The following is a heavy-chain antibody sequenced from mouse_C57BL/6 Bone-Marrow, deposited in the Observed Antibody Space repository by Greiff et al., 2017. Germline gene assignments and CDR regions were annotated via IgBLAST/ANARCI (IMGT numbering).Heavy chain of an antibody. CDR3: ASSPITTVVVRTYFDY. D-gene: IGHD1-1*01. CDR1: GYTFTSYG. J-gene: IGHJ2*01. V-gene: IGHV1-81*01. CDR2: IYPRSGNT. Sequence: QVQLQQSGAELARPGASVKLSCKASGYTFTSYGISWVKQRTGQGLEWIGEIYPRSGNTYYNEKFKGKATLTAYKSSSTAYMELRSLTSEDSAVYYCASSPITTVVVRTYFDYWGQGTTLTVSS.